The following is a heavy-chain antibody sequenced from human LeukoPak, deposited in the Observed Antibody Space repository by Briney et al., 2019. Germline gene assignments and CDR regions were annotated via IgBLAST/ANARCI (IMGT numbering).Heavy chain of an antibody. V-gene: IGHV4-34*01. D-gene: IGHD3-10*01. CDR2: INHSGST. CDR3: ARGLPVWFGEAYFDY. Sequence: SETLSLTCAVYGGSFSGYYWSWIRQPPGKGLEWIGEINHSGSTNYNPSLKSRVTISVDTSKNQFSLKLSSVTAADTAVYYCARGLPVWFGEAYFDYWGQGTLVTVSS. J-gene: IGHJ4*02. CDR1: GGSFSGYY.